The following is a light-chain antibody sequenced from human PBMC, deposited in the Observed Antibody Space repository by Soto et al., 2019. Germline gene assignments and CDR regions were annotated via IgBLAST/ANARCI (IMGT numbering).Light chain of an antibody. V-gene: IGLV2-8*01. J-gene: IGLJ1*01. CDR2: EVT. CDR1: SSDVGFYNF. Sequence: ALTQPPSASGSPGQSLTISCTGTSSDVGFYNFVSWYQQRPGKAPKLVIYEVTKRPSGVPDRFSGSKSGSTASLTVSGLQADDEADYYCASYAGTRLFVFGSGTKVTVL. CDR3: ASYAGTRLFV.